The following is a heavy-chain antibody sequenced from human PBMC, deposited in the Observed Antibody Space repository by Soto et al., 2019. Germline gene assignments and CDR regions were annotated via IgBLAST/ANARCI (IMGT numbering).Heavy chain of an antibody. V-gene: IGHV1-69*13. CDR3: AREGDISGYATQTNWFDP. D-gene: IGHD5-12*01. Sequence: SVKVSCKASGGTFSSYAISWVRQAPGQGLEWMGGIIPIFGTANYAQKFQGRVTITADESTSTAYMELSSLRSEDTAVYYCAREGDISGYATQTNWFDPWGQGTLVTVSS. J-gene: IGHJ5*02. CDR2: IIPIFGTA. CDR1: GGTFSSYA.